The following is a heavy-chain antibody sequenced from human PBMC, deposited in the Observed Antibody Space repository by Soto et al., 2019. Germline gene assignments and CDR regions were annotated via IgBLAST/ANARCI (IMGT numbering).Heavy chain of an antibody. CDR3: ARAVTYYDILTGYSQYYYYGMDV. D-gene: IGHD3-9*01. CDR1: GYTFTSYD. J-gene: IGHJ6*02. V-gene: IGHV1-8*01. CDR2: MNPNSGNT. Sequence: ASVKVSCKASGYTFTSYDINWVRQATGQGLEWMGWMNPNSGNTGYAQKFQGRVTTTRNTSISTAYMELSSLRSEDTAVYYCARAVTYYDILTGYSQYYYYGMDVWGQGTTVTVSS.